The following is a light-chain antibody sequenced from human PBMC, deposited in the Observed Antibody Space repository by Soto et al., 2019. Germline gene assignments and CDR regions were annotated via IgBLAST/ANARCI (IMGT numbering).Light chain of an antibody. Sequence: EIVLTQSPGTLSLSPGERATLSCRASQSVPKDYLAWYQHKPGQAPRRLIHDASSRATGIPDRFSGSGSGTDFTLTISRLEPEDFAVYYCQQCSISPLTFGGGTKVEIK. V-gene: IGKV3-20*01. CDR1: QSVPKDY. J-gene: IGKJ4*01. CDR3: QQCSISPLT. CDR2: DAS.